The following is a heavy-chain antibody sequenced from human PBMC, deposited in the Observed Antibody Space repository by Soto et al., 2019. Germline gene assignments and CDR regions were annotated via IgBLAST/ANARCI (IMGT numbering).Heavy chain of an antibody. J-gene: IGHJ3*02. Sequence: GGSLRLSCTASGFTFGDYAMSWFRQAPGKGLEWVGFIRSKAYGGTTEYAASVKGRFTISREDSKSIAYLQMNSLKTEDTAVYYCTTSITMVRGVLGAFDIWGQGTMVTVSS. CDR1: GFTFGDYA. CDR3: TTSITMVRGVLGAFDI. CDR2: IRSKAYGGTT. V-gene: IGHV3-49*03. D-gene: IGHD3-10*01.